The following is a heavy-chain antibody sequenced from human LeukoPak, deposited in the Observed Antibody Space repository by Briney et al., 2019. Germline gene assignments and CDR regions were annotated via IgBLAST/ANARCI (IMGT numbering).Heavy chain of an antibody. Sequence: SETLSLTCTVSGGSISTYYWSCIRQPPGKGLEWIGCIFHSGSTKYNPSLKSRVTISVDTSKNQSSLKLSSVTAADTAVYYCARHDSGDYGAFGIWGQGTMATVSS. D-gene: IGHD4-17*01. CDR3: ARHDSGDYGAFGI. CDR1: GGSISTYY. V-gene: IGHV4-59*08. J-gene: IGHJ3*02. CDR2: IFHSGST.